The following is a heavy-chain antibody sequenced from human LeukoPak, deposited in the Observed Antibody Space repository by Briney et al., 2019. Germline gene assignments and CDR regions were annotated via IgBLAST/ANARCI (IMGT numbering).Heavy chain of an antibody. J-gene: IGHJ4*02. CDR2: INPSSGAT. CDR3: ARATRGYDSGRDFDY. D-gene: IGHD3-10*01. CDR1: GYTFTSYC. V-gene: IGHV1-46*01. Sequence: ASVKVSCKASGYTFTSYCIHWVRQSPEQGLEWMAIINPSSGATRYAQKFQGRVTMTRDMSTSTVYMELSSLRSDDTAVYYCARATRGYDSGRDFDYWGQGTLVTVSS.